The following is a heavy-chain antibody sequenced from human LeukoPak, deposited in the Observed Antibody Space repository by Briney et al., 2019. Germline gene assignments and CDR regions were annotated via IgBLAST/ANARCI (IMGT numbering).Heavy chain of an antibody. J-gene: IGHJ3*02. V-gene: IGHV3-53*01. CDR2: IYSDGST. CDR1: GFTVSSNY. D-gene: IGHD2-8*01. CDR3: ARARVGCTNYAFDI. Sequence: PGGSLRLSCAASGFTVSSNYMSWVRQAPGKGLEWVSVIYSDGSTYYADSVKGRFTISRDNSKNTLHLQMNSLRAEDTAVYYCARARVGCTNYAFDIWGQGTMVTVSS.